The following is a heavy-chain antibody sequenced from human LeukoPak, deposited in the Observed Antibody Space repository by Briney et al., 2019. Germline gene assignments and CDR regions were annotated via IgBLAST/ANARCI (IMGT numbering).Heavy chain of an antibody. CDR1: GYTFTSYD. CDR2: MNPNIGHT. J-gene: IGHJ4*02. D-gene: IGHD3-22*01. Sequence: ASVKVSCKASGYTFTSYDVNWVRQATGQGLEWMGWMNPNIGHTGYAQKLQGRVTMTTDTSTSTAYMELRSLRSDDTAVYYCARDHGYYDSSGYYPNWGQGTLVTVSS. CDR3: ARDHGYYDSSGYYPN. V-gene: IGHV1-8*01.